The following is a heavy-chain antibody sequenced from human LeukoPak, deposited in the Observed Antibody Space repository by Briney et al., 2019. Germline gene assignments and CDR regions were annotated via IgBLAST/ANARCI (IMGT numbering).Heavy chain of an antibody. V-gene: IGHV3-23*01. CDR2: ISGTGGGT. J-gene: IGHJ4*02. Sequence: PGGSLRLSCVASGFPFSINAMSWVRQAPGKGLEWVSGISGTGGGTFYADSVKGRFSISRDDSINTLYLQMSSLRAEDTAVYYCARFRGSGSHTLYSFDYWGQGSLVTVSS. CDR1: GFPFSINA. D-gene: IGHD3-10*01. CDR3: ARFRGSGSHTLYSFDY.